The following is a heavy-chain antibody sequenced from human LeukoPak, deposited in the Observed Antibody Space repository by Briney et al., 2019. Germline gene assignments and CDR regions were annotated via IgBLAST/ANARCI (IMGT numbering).Heavy chain of an antibody. Sequence: ASVKVSCKASGFPFTDYYMHWVRQAPGQGLEWMGWINPNTGGSNSAQEFQGRVTMTRDTSISTAYMELSRLTSDDTAIYYCARADRLHGGPYLIGPWGQGTLVTVSS. CDR1: GFPFTDYY. CDR3: ARADRLHGGPYLIGP. J-gene: IGHJ5*02. V-gene: IGHV1-2*02. D-gene: IGHD2-21*01. CDR2: INPNTGGS.